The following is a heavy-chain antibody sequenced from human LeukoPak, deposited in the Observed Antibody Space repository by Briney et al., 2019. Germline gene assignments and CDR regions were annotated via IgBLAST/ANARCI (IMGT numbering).Heavy chain of an antibody. V-gene: IGHV4-34*01. J-gene: IGHJ6*02. CDR2: INHSGST. Sequence: SETLSLTCAVYGGSFSGYYWSWIRQPPGKGLEWIGEINHSGSTNYNPSLKSRVTISVDTSKNQFSLKLSSVTAADTAVYYCARRKGYCSSTSCTDYYYYGMDVWAKGPRSPSP. D-gene: IGHD2-2*01. CDR3: ARRKGYCSSTSCTDYYYYGMDV. CDR1: GGSFSGYY.